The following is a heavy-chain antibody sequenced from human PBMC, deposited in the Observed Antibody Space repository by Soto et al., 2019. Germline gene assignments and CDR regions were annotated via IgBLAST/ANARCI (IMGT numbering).Heavy chain of an antibody. CDR3: ARDSLLEVADAFDI. CDR1: GYTFTSYG. V-gene: IGHV1-18*01. Sequence: ASVKVSCKASGYTFTSYGISWVRQAPGQGLEWMGWISAYNGNTNYAQKLQGRVTMTTDTSTSTAYMELRSLRSDDTAVYYCARDSLLEVADAFDIWGQGTMVTGSS. CDR2: ISAYNGNT. D-gene: IGHD6-19*01. J-gene: IGHJ3*02.